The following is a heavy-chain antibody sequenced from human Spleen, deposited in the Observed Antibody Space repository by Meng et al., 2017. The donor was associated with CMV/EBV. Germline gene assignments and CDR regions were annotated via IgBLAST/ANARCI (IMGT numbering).Heavy chain of an antibody. CDR1: GDSVLSRRAT. V-gene: IGHV6-1*01. CDR3: AREDNPRDYYYYGMDV. Sequence: SETLSLTCAISGDSVLSRRATWNWIRQSPSRGLEWLGRTYYRSKWYNDYAVSVKSRISVNPDTSKNQFSLQMNSVTPEDTAVYYCAREDNPRDYYYYGMDVWGQGTTVTV. J-gene: IGHJ6*02. D-gene: IGHD1-1*01. CDR2: TYYRSKWYN.